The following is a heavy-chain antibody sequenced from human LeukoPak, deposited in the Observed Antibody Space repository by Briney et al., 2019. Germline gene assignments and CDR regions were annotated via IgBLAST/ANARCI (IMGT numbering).Heavy chain of an antibody. CDR3: ARSVGSGSYYIEGLSYYYYMDV. CDR2: ISDDSGN. J-gene: IGHJ6*03. D-gene: IGHD3-10*01. V-gene: IGHV1-18*01. CDR1: GYTFRTYG. Sequence: WASVKVSCKTSGYTFRTYGITWVRQAPGQGLEWMGWISDDSGNKYAQKFQDRVTMTIDSSTRTISMDLRSLTSDDTAVYYCARSVGSGSYYIEGLSYYYYMDVWGKGTTVTISS.